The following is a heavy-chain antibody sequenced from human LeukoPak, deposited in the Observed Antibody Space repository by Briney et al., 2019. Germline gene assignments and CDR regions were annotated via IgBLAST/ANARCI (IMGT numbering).Heavy chain of an antibody. CDR3: ARQQQLLDY. CDR1: GYSFTIYG. CDR2: FNPDSGGT. J-gene: IGHJ4*02. D-gene: IGHD6-13*01. V-gene: IGHV1-2*02. Sequence: ASLKVSCKASGYSFTIYGISWVRQAPGQGLEWMGWFNPDSGGTHYAQKFQGRVTMTRDTSISTAYMELNRLRSDDTAVYYCARQQQLLDYWGQGTLVTVSS.